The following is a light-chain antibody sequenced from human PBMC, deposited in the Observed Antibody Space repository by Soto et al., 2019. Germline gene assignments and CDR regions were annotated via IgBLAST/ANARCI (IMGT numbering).Light chain of an antibody. CDR3: QQSYTVPTRT. V-gene: IGKV1-39*01. CDR1: QRISTY. CDR2: AAS. J-gene: IGKJ1*01. Sequence: DIQMTQSPTSLSASVGDRVTVTCRASQRISTYLNWYQQKPGKAPKLLIYAASTLQSGVPSRFSGSGSATDFTLTISSLQPEDSATYYCQQSYTVPTRTFGQGTKVEIK.